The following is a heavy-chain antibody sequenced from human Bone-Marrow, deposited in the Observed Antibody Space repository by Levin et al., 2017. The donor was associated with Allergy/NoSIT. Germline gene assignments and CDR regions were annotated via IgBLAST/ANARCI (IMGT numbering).Heavy chain of an antibody. CDR1: GFSFRIYA. V-gene: IGHV3-23*01. CDR2: ITDRGGST. D-gene: IGHD1-1*01. CDR3: VRASSFPTTGATVGVDYYYGMDV. J-gene: IGHJ6*02. Sequence: PGGSLRLSCAASGFSFRIYAMTWVRQAPGKGLEWVSGITDRGGSTFYANAVRGRFTISRDNSNKTLYLQMNRLRVEHTAVHYCVRASSFPTTGATVGVDYYYGMDVWGQGTTVTVSS.